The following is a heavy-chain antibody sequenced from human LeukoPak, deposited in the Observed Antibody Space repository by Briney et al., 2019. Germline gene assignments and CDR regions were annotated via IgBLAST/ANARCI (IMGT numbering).Heavy chain of an antibody. CDR2: IYHSGST. Sequence: SETLSLTCAVSGGSISSGGYSWSWIRQPPGKGLEWIGYIYHSGSTHYNPSLKSRVTISVDRSKNQFSLKLSSVTAADTAVYYCARVVCSSTSCYFDYRGQGTLVTVSS. D-gene: IGHD2-2*01. CDR1: GGSISSGGYS. CDR3: ARVVCSSTSCYFDY. V-gene: IGHV4-30-2*01. J-gene: IGHJ4*02.